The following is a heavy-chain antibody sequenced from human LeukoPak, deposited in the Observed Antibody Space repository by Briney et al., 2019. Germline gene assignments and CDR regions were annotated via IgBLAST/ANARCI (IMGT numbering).Heavy chain of an antibody. CDR1: GGSISSYY. D-gene: IGHD2-15*01. J-gene: IGHJ6*03. Sequence: SETLSLTCSVSGGSISSYYWSWIRQPPGKGLEWIGYIYYSGSTNYNPSLKSRVTISVDTSKNQFSLKLSSVTAADTAVYYCARELGVDYMDVWGKGTTVTISS. V-gene: IGHV4-59*01. CDR3: ARELGVDYMDV. CDR2: IYYSGST.